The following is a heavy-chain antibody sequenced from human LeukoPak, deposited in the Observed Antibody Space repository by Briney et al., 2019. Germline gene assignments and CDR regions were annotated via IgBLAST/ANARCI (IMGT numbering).Heavy chain of an antibody. V-gene: IGHV4-39*01. CDR2: IYYSGST. CDR1: GASISSRIYY. J-gene: IGHJ5*02. Sequence: SETLSLTCTVSGASISSRIYYWGWIHQSPGKGLEWLGSIYYSGSTYYNPSLKSRVTISVDTSKNQFSLKLSSVTAADTAVYYCARVSRGVRGVISFDPWGQGTLVTVSS. D-gene: IGHD3-10*01. CDR3: ARVSRGVRGVISFDP.